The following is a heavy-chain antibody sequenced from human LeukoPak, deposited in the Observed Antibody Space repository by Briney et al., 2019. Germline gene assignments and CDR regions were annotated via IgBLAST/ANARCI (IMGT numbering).Heavy chain of an antibody. D-gene: IGHD2-15*01. Sequence: GGSLRLSCAASGFTFSSYWMHWVRQAPGKGLVWVSRINSDGSSTNYADSVKGRFTISRDNAKNTLYLQMNSLRAEDTAVYYCARNVLPGYFDYWGQGTLVTVSS. V-gene: IGHV3-74*01. J-gene: IGHJ4*02. CDR2: INSDGSST. CDR1: GFTFSSYW. CDR3: ARNVLPGYFDY.